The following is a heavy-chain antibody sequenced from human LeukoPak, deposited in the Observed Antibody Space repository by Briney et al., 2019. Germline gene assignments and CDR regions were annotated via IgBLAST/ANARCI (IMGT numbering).Heavy chain of an antibody. CDR1: GLNFSTYA. Sequence: PGGSLRLSCAASGLNFSTYAMTWARQAPGKGLERVSTISGGGDRTYHGNSVKGRFTISRDKSKNTLYLQRNILRAEDTAIYYWPKEGRNWNVDYWGQGTLVTVSS. CDR2: ISGGGDRT. CDR3: PKEGRNWNVDY. D-gene: IGHD1-1*01. V-gene: IGHV3-23*01. J-gene: IGHJ4*02.